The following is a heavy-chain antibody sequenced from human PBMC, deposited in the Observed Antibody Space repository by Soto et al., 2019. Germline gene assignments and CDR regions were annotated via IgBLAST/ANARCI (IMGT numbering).Heavy chain of an antibody. CDR1: GRSLKNYY. CDR2: IFDTGIT. Sequence: SETLSLTCSVSGRSLKNYYWSWIRQPAGGRLEWIGRIFDTGITNYNPSLKSRVTMSVDTAQNRVSLRLTSVTAADTATYFCAGGYCAYSSCYLYYFDHWGQGIPVTVSS. V-gene: IGHV4-4*07. D-gene: IGHD6-25*01. CDR3: AGGYCAYSSCYLYYFDH. J-gene: IGHJ4*02.